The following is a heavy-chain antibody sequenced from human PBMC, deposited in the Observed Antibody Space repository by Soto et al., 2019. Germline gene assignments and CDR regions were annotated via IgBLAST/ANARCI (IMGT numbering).Heavy chain of an antibody. CDR2: IIPIFGTA. V-gene: IGHV1-69*12. CDR3: SRGTDYYFDY. Sequence: QVQLVQSGAEVKKPGSSVKVSCKASGGTFSSYAIIVVRQAPGQGLEWMGWIIPIFGTANYAQKFQGRVTITADDSTSTAYMELSSRRSEDTAVYYCSRGTDYYFDYWCQGTMVTVSS. CDR1: GGTFSSYA. J-gene: IGHJ4*02. D-gene: IGHD2-21*01.